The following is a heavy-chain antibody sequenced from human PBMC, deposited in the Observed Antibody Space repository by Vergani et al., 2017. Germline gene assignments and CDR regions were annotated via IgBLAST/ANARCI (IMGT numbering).Heavy chain of an antibody. CDR2: INAGNGNT. V-gene: IGHV1-3*01. D-gene: IGHD6-13*01. Sequence: QVQLVQSGAEVKKPGASVKVSCKASGYTFTSYAMHWVRQAPGQRLEWMGWINAGNGNTKYSQKFQGRVTITRDTSASTAYMELSSLRSEDTAVYYCARVCSSSWYECIQELDNGMDVWGQGTTVTVSS. CDR1: GYTFTSYA. J-gene: IGHJ6*02. CDR3: ARVCSSSWYECIQELDNGMDV.